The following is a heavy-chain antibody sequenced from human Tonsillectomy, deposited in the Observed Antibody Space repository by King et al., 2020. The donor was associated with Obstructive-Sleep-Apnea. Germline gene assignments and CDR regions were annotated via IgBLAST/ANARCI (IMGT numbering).Heavy chain of an antibody. CDR3: ASDWQLPRGWFDP. D-gene: IGHD1-7*01. J-gene: IGHJ5*02. CDR1: GGTFSSYA. CDR2: IIPILGIL. V-gene: IGHV1-69*09. Sequence: QLVQSGAEVKKPGSSVKVSCKASGGTFSSYAISWVRQAPGQGLEWMGRIIPILGILNYSQKFQGRVTITADKSTSTAYMELSSLRSDDTAVYYCASDWQLPRGWFDPWGQGTLVTVSS.